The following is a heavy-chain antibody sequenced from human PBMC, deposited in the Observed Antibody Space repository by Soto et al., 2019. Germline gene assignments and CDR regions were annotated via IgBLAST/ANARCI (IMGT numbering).Heavy chain of an antibody. J-gene: IGHJ6*02. D-gene: IGHD2-15*01. Sequence: QVQLVESGGGVVQPGRSLRLSCAASGFTFSSYALHWVRQAPGKGLEWVALISYDGTNKYYADSVKGRFTISRDNSKNTLYLQGNSLRAEDTAVYYCARDQVVVGAAINYYYYGMDVWGQGTTVTVSS. CDR1: GFTFSSYA. V-gene: IGHV3-30-3*01. CDR3: ARDQVVVGAAINYYYYGMDV. CDR2: ISYDGTNK.